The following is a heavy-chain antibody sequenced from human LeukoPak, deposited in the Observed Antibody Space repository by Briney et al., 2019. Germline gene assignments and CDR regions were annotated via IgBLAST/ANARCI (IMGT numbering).Heavy chain of an antibody. D-gene: IGHD3-22*01. Sequence: PSQTLSLTCTVSGGSISSGDYYLSWIRQPPGKGLEWIAYMYYSGSTYYNPSLKSRVTMSADTSKNQLLLTLSSVTDADTAVYYCARPYYYDSRIDPWGQGILVTVSS. J-gene: IGHJ5*02. CDR3: ARPYYYDSRIDP. CDR1: GGSISSGDYY. V-gene: IGHV4-30-4*01. CDR2: MYYSGST.